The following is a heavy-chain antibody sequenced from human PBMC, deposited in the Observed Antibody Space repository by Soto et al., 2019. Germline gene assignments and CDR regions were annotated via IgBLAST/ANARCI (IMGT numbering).Heavy chain of an antibody. J-gene: IGHJ4*02. CDR3: ARVNDQGRYFDWLPRRGFDY. Sequence: EVQLVESGGGLVKPGGSLRLSCAASGFTFSSYSMNWVRQAPGKGLEWVSSISSSSSYIYYADSVKGRFTISRDNAKNSLYLQMNSLRAEDTAVYYCARVNDQGRYFDWLPRRGFDYWGQGTLVTVSS. CDR1: GFTFSSYS. V-gene: IGHV3-21*01. CDR2: ISSSSSYI. D-gene: IGHD3-9*01.